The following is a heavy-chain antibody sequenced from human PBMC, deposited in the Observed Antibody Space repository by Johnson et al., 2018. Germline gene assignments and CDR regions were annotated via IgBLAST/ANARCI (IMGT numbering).Heavy chain of an antibody. CDR1: GGSISSSSYY. CDR3: EVGGTYISSWLDDY. J-gene: IGHJ4*02. Sequence: QVQLQESGPGLVKPSETLSLTCTVSGGSISSSSYYWGWIRQPPGKGLEWIGSIYYIGSTYYNPSLKSRVTISVDTSKNQVSLKLSSVTAGDTAVYYCEVGGTYISSWLDDYWGQGTLVTVPS. CDR2: IYYIGST. V-gene: IGHV4-39*07. D-gene: IGHD6-13*01.